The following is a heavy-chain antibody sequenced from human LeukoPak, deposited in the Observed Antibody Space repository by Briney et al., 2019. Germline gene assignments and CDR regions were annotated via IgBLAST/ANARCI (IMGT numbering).Heavy chain of an antibody. CDR1: GYTFTSYD. CDR3: ARAIRSSSQGYYFDY. V-gene: IGHV1-8*01. D-gene: IGHD6-13*01. Sequence: ASVKVSCKASGYTFTSYDINWVRRATGQGLEWMGWMNPNSGSTGYAQKFQGRVTMTRNTSISTAYMELSSLRSEDTAVYYCARAIRSSSQGYYFDYWGQGTLVTVSS. J-gene: IGHJ4*02. CDR2: MNPNSGST.